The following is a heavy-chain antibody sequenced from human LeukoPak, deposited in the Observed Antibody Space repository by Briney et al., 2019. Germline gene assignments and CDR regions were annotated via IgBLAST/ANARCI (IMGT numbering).Heavy chain of an antibody. CDR2: IYYSGST. D-gene: IGHD3-22*01. CDR3: ARLSYYYDSSGYDY. J-gene: IGHJ4*02. Sequence: SETLSLTCTVSGGSISSYYWSWIRQPPGKGLEWIGYIYYSGSTNYNPSLKSRVTTSVDTSKNQFSLKLSSVTAADTAVYYCARLSYYYDSSGYDYWGQGTLVTVSS. CDR1: GGSISSYY. V-gene: IGHV4-59*01.